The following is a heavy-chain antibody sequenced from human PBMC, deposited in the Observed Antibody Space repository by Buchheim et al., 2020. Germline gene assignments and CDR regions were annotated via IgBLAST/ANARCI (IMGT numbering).Heavy chain of an antibody. Sequence: QVQLVESGGGLVKPGGSLRLSCAASGFTFSDYYMSWIRQAPGKGVEWVSYLSTSGSTIYYADPVKGRFTISRDNAKNLVVPQMNSLRAEDTAVYYCAGQAVAGTEVEWFDPWGQGTL. CDR1: GFTFSDYY. J-gene: IGHJ5*02. V-gene: IGHV3-11*01. CDR3: AGQAVAGTEVEWFDP. D-gene: IGHD6-19*01. CDR2: LSTSGSTI.